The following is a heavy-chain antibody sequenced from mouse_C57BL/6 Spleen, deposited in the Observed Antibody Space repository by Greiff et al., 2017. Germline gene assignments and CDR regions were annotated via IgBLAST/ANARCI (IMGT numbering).Heavy chain of an antibody. V-gene: IGHV1-50*01. CDR3: ARWIYYDYDGFAY. CDR2: IDPSDSYT. D-gene: IGHD2-4*01. CDR1: GYTFTSYW. J-gene: IGHJ3*01. Sequence: QVQLQQPGAELVKPGASVKLSCKASGYTFTSYWMQWVKQRPGQGLEWIGEIDPSDSYTNYNQKFKGKATLTVDTSSSTAYMQLSSLTSEDSAVYYCARWIYYDYDGFAYWGQGTLVTVSA.